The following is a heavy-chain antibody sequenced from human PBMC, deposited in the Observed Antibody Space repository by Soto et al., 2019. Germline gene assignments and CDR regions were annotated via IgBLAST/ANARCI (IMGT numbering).Heavy chain of an antibody. CDR1: YVFIVGSYHY. V-gene: IGHV4-39*01. Sequence: PSETLSLTCTFSYVFIVGSYHYWGWIRQPPGKGLEWIGNIDLGGTKYYSPSLKSRLTMSLDTSKKLLSLELTSVTATDTAVYYCALYQRGYSGGSQFHPWGQGTLVTVSS. J-gene: IGHJ5*02. CDR2: IDLGGTK. CDR3: ALYQRGYSGGSQFHP. D-gene: IGHD5-12*01.